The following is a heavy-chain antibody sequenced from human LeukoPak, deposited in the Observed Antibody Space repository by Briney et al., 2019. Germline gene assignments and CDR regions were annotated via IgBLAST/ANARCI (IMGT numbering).Heavy chain of an antibody. V-gene: IGHV3-48*03. CDR2: ISSSGSTI. CDR1: GFTFSTYE. Sequence: GGSLRLSCAASGFTFSTYEMNWVRQAPGKGLECVSYISSSGSTIHYADSVKGRFTISRDNAKNSLDLPMNSLRAEDTAVYYCARGAVYYYGMDVWGQGTTVTVSS. CDR3: ARGAVYYYGMDV. J-gene: IGHJ6*02.